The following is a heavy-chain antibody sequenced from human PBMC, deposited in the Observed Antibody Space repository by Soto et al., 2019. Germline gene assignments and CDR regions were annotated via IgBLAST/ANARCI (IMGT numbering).Heavy chain of an antibody. CDR3: AVAVAGTYRTSAGKTEQLIDY. V-gene: IGHV4-4*02. CDR1: SGSISSSNW. J-gene: IGHJ4*02. Sequence: SETLSLTCAVSSGSISSSNWWSWVRQPPGKGLEWIGEIYHSGSTNYNPSLKSRVTISVDKSKNQFSLKLSSVTAADTAVYYCAVAVAGTYRTSAGKTEQLIDYWGQGTLVTVSS. D-gene: IGHD6-19*01. CDR2: IYHSGST.